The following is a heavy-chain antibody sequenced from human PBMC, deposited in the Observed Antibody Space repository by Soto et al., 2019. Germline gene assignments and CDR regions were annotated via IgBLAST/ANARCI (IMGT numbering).Heavy chain of an antibody. J-gene: IGHJ4*02. V-gene: IGHV3-23*01. Sequence: EVQLLESGGGLVQPGGSLRLSCAASGFAFSSYAMRWVRQAPGKGLEWVSAISGSGGSTYYADSVKGRFTISRDNSKNPLYLQMNSLIAEDTAVYYCARRGSGIYYDYWGQGTLVTVSS. CDR2: ISGSGGST. D-gene: IGHD1-26*01. CDR3: ARRGSGIYYDY. CDR1: GFAFSSYA.